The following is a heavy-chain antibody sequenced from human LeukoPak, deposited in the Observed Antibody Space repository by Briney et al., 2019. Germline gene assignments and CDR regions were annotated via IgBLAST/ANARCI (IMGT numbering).Heavy chain of an antibody. CDR3: AALGVGPTTVNS. D-gene: IGHD1-26*01. J-gene: IGHJ4*02. CDR1: GYSISSGYY. CDR2: IFHSGKT. Sequence: PSETLSLTCAVSGYSISSGYYWGWIRQSPEKGLEWIGSIFHSGKTYYNLSLKSRVTISVDTSKNQFSLKLNSVTAADTAVYYCAALGVGPTTVNSWGQGTLVTVSS. V-gene: IGHV4-38-2*01.